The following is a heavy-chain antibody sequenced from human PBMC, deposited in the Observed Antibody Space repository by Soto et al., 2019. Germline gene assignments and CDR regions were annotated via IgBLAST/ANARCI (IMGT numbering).Heavy chain of an antibody. CDR1: GFTFNNYN. CDR3: ARDSSSWSIWFDP. Sequence: EVQLVESGGGLVKPGGSLRLSCAASGFTFNNYNMNWVRQAPGKGLEWVSSISTTGAYIQYADSVKGRFTISRDNAKNSLYLQMNSLRAEDTAVYYCARDSSSWSIWFDPWGQGPLVTVSS. V-gene: IGHV3-21*01. J-gene: IGHJ5*02. CDR2: ISTTGAYI. D-gene: IGHD6-13*01.